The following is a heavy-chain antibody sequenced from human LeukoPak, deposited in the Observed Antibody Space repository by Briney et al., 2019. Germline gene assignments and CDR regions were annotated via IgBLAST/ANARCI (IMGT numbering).Heavy chain of an antibody. CDR2: ITHDGGSQ. J-gene: IGHJ5*01. CDR1: GFTFSSYG. V-gene: IGHV3-30*06. Sequence: GGSLRLSCAASGFTFSSYGMHWVRQAPDEGLEWVAVITHDGGSQYYADSVKGRFTISRDNSKNTVFLHMNSLRPEDTAVYYCFTGRHYYYDSWGQGTLVTVSS. CDR3: FTGRHYYYDS. D-gene: IGHD3-22*01.